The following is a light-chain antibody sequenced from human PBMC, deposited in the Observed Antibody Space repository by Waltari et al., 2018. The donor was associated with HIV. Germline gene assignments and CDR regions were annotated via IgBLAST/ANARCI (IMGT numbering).Light chain of an antibody. V-gene: IGLV1-47*01. CDR3: TLINWV. CDR2: RNV. CDR1: SSNIATNY. Sequence: QSVLTQPPSASGTPGRRVTISSSGGSSNIATNYVSWFHHLPDTAPKFFIYRNVSRPSWVPDRFSGSKSGTSPSLAISGFRSDDETNYYDTLINWVFGGRTKLTVL. J-gene: IGLJ3*02.